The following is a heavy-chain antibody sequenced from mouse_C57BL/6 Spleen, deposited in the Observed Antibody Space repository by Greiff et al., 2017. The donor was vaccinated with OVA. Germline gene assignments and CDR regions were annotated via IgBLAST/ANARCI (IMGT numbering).Heavy chain of an antibody. V-gene: IGHV5-12*01. J-gene: IGHJ1*03. D-gene: IGHD1-1*01. Sequence: EVKLVESGGGLVQPGGSLKLSCAASGFTFSDYYMYWVRQTPEKRLEWVAYISNGGGSTYYPDTVKGRFTISRDNAKNTRYLQRRRLKSEDTAMYYCARITTVVDWYVDVWGTGTTGTVSS. CDR2: ISNGGGST. CDR1: GFTFSDYY. CDR3: ARITTVVDWYVDV.